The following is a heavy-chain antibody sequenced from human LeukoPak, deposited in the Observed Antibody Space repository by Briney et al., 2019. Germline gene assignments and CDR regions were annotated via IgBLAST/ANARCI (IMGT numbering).Heavy chain of an antibody. V-gene: IGHV3-48*03. Sequence: GGSLRLSCAASGFTFSSYAMSWVRQAPGKGLEWVSYISSSGSTIYYADSVKGRFTISRDNAKNSLYLQMNSLRAEDTAVYYCARARITETRYYYYGMDVWGQGTTVTVSS. CDR1: GFTFSSYA. CDR2: ISSSGSTI. D-gene: IGHD3-10*01. J-gene: IGHJ6*02. CDR3: ARARITETRYYYYGMDV.